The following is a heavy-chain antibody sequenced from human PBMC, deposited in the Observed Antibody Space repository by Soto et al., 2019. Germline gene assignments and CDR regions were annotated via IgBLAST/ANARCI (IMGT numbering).Heavy chain of an antibody. CDR3: ARVLVDGNYYYGMDV. V-gene: IGHV4-59*01. CDR2: IIYSGST. J-gene: IGHJ6*02. Sequence: XKTLSLTCTVSGCSFGNYYWNWVRQPPGKGLEWIGDIIYSGSTNYSPSLKSRVTLLVDTSKNQFSLKLSSVTAADTAVYYCARVLVDGNYYYGMDVWGQGTTVTVSS. CDR1: GCSFGNYY. D-gene: IGHD2-8*01.